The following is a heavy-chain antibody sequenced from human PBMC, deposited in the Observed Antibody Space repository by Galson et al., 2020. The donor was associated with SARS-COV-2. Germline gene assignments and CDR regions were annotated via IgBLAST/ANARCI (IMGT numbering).Heavy chain of an antibody. CDR2: INPSSGGT. Sequence: ASVKVSCKASGYTFTGYYMHWVRQAPGQGLEWMGRINPSSGGTNYAQKFQGRITMTRDTSISTAYMELSRLTSDDTVVYYCARDSSYDSSGYFGAFDYWGQGTLVTVSS. D-gene: IGHD3-22*01. CDR3: ARDSSYDSSGYFGAFDY. V-gene: IGHV1-2*05. CDR1: GYTFTGYY. J-gene: IGHJ4*02.